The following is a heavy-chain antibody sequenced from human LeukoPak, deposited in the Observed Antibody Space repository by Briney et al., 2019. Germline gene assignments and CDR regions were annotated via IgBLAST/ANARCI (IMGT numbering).Heavy chain of an antibody. V-gene: IGHV3-21*01. CDR1: GFTFSSYS. J-gene: IGHJ4*02. D-gene: IGHD3-16*01. CDR2: INSDSSIM. Sequence: GGSLRLSCADSGFTFSSYSMNWVRQAPGKGLEWVSSINSDSSIMFYAESVKGRFTISRDNARNSLYLHMNSLRAEDTAVYYCIRDLFDDYSLDYWGQGALVTVSS. CDR3: IRDLFDDYSLDY.